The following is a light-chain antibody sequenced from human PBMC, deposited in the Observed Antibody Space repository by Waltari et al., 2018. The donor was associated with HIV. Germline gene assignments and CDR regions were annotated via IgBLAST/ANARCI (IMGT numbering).Light chain of an antibody. CDR2: EVS. CDR3: CSYAGNSARV. J-gene: IGLJ3*02. CDR1: SSDIGSFNY. Sequence: QSALTQPASVSGSPGQSITISCTGTSSDIGSFNYVFWYQQYPGKAPKVMIYEVSKRPSGVSSRFSGSKSGNTASLTISGLQAEDEADYYCCSYAGNSARVFGGGTKLTVL. V-gene: IGLV2-23*02.